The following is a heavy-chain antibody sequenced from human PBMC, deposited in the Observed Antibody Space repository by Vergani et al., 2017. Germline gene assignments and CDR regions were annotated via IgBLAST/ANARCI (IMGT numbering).Heavy chain of an antibody. CDR1: GFTFSSYA. CDR3: AEEGITICGVVTTYFDY. Sequence: EVQLLESGGGLVQPGGSLRLSCAASGFTFSSYAMSWFRQAPGKGLEWVSAIRGSGGSTYYADSVKGRFTISRDDSKNTLYLQMNSLRAEDTAVYYCAEEGITICGVVTTYFDYWGQGTLVTVSS. D-gene: IGHD3-3*01. CDR2: IRGSGGST. V-gene: IGHV3-23*01. J-gene: IGHJ4*02.